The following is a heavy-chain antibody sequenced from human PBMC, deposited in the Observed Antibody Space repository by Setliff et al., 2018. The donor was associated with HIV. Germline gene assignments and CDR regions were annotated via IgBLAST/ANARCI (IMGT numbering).Heavy chain of an antibody. CDR1: GGSISTYS. CDR2: IYTSGST. Sequence: PSETLSLTCTVSGGSISTYSWSWIRQPPGKGLEWIGYIYTSGSTNYNPSLKTRVTISIDTSKKQVSLKLSSVTAADTAVYYCARHANYDFWSGYWGYYFDYWGQGTLVTVSS. D-gene: IGHD3-3*01. CDR3: ARHANYDFWSGYWGYYFDY. V-gene: IGHV4-4*09. J-gene: IGHJ4*02.